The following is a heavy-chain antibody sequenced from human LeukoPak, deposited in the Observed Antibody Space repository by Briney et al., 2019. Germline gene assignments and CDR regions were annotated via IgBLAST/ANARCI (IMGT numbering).Heavy chain of an antibody. CDR1: VYTYTGYY. J-gene: IGHJ3*02. V-gene: IGHV1-2*02. CDR2: INPNSGDT. Sequence: GSSVKVSCRASVYTYTGYYIHWVRQAPGQGLEWMGWINPNSGDTNYAQKFQGRVTMTRDTSITTAYMELSSLRSDDTAVYYCARGGGLDIWGQGTMVTVSS. CDR3: ARGGGLDI.